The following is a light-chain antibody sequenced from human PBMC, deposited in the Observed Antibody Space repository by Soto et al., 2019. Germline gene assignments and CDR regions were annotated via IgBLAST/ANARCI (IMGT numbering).Light chain of an antibody. V-gene: IGLV1-40*01. J-gene: IGLJ1*01. CDR3: AAWDDTLKRYV. Sequence: QSALTQPPSVSGAPGQRVTISCTGSNSNIGADYAVHWYQHLPGTAPKLLLTGDTSRPSGVPDRFSGSKSGTSASLAISGLQSEDESDYYCAAWDDTLKRYVFGTGTKLTVL. CDR2: GDT. CDR1: NSNIGADYA.